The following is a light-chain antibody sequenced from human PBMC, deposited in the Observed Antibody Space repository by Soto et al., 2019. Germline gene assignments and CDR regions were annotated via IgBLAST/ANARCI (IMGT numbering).Light chain of an antibody. V-gene: IGLV8-61*01. Sequence: QTVVTQEPSFSVSPGGTVTLTCGLSSGSVSTSFYPSWYQQTPGQAPRTLIYSTNTRSSGVPDRFSGSILGNKAALTITGAQAGDESDYYCVLYMGRGIWVFGGGTKLTVL. CDR3: VLYMGRGIWV. J-gene: IGLJ3*02. CDR1: SGSVSTSFY. CDR2: STN.